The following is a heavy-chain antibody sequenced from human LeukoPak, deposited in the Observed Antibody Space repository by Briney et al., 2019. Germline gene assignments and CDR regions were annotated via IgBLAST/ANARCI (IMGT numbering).Heavy chain of an antibody. J-gene: IGHJ4*02. Sequence: SETLSLTCAVSGGSISSSNWWSWVRQPPGKGLEWIGEIYHSGSTNYNPSLKSRVTISVDTSKNQFSLKLSSVTAADTAVYYCARSYKTYYYGSGSPADYWGQGTLVTVSS. CDR2: IYHSGST. V-gene: IGHV4-4*02. CDR3: ARSYKTYYYGSGSPADY. D-gene: IGHD3-10*01. CDR1: GGSISSSNW.